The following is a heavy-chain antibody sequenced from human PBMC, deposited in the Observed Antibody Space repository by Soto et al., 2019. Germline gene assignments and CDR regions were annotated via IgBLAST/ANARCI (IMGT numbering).Heavy chain of an antibody. V-gene: IGHV3-23*01. CDR1: GFTFSSYA. CDR2: ISGSGGST. CDR3: AKDSGYCTNGVCYLWIFDY. J-gene: IGHJ4*02. Sequence: GRSLRLSCAAPGFTFSSYAMSWVRQAPGKGLEWVSAISGSGGSTYYADSVKGRFTISRDNSKNTLYLQMNSLRAEDTAVYYCAKDSGYCTNGVCYLWIFDYLGQGTLVTVS. D-gene: IGHD2-8*01.